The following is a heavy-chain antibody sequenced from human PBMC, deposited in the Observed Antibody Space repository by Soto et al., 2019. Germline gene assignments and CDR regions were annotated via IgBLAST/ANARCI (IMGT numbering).Heavy chain of an antibody. V-gene: IGHV6-1*01. CDR2: TYYRSKWYS. Sequence: SQTLSLTCAISGDNVPSDSATYNWIRQSPPRGLEWLGRTYYRSKWYSDYAESLKSRITISPDPSKNQFSLRLQSMTPDDTAVYYCSRGREDYLDSSGYQDYWGHGALVTVSS. CDR3: SRGREDYLDSSGYQDY. J-gene: IGHJ4*01. D-gene: IGHD3-22*01. CDR1: GDNVPSDSAT.